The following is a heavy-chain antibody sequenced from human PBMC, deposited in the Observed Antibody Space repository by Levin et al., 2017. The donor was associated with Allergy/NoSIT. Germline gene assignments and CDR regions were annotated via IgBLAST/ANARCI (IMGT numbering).Heavy chain of an antibody. CDR3: ARYCSGGSCLERWIAY. Sequence: KFGESLKISCQGSGYSFASYWIAWVRQMPGKGLEWMGIIYPSDSDTRYSPSFQGQVTISADMSINTAYLQWNSLKASDTAMYYCARYCSGGSCLERWIAYWGQGTLVTVSS. J-gene: IGHJ4*02. V-gene: IGHV5-51*01. CDR1: GYSFASYW. CDR2: IYPSDSDT. D-gene: IGHD2-15*01.